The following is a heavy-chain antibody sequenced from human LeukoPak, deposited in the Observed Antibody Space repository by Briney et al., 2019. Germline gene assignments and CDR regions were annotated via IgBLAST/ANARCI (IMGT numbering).Heavy chain of an antibody. D-gene: IGHD5-18*01. CDR3: AKDHTARVDTAMSD. V-gene: IGHV3-30*18. Sequence: QPGRSLRLSCAASGFTFSSYGMHGVRQAPGKRLEWVAVISYDGSNKYYADSVKGRFTISRDNSKNTLYLQMNSLRAEDTAVYYCAKDHTARVDTAMSDWGQGTLVTVSS. J-gene: IGHJ4*02. CDR2: ISYDGSNK. CDR1: GFTFSSYG.